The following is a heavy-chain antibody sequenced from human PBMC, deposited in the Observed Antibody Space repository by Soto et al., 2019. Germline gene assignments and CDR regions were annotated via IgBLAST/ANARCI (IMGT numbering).Heavy chain of an antibody. D-gene: IGHD6-19*01. CDR2: ISSSSSYI. Sequence: GGSLRLSCAASGFTFSSYSMNWVRQAPGKGLEWVSSISSSSSYIYYADSVKGRFTISRDNAKNSLYLQMNSLRAEDTTVYYCAGTTAVDGTGDFNSWGQGTLVTVSS. CDR3: AGTTAVDGTGDFNS. J-gene: IGHJ4*02. CDR1: GFTFSSYS. V-gene: IGHV3-21*01.